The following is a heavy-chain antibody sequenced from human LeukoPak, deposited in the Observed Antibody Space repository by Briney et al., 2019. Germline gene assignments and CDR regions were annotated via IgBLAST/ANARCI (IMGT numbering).Heavy chain of an antibody. V-gene: IGHV3-23*01. D-gene: IGHD6-19*01. Sequence: GGSLRLSCAASGFTFSSYAMSWVRQAPGKGLEWVSAISGSGGSTYYADSVKGRFTISRDNSKNALYLQMNSLRAEDTAVYYCAKRREGLESIAVAGYFDYWGQGPLVTVSS. CDR3: AKRREGLESIAVAGYFDY. CDR2: ISGSGGST. CDR1: GFTFSSYA. J-gene: IGHJ4*02.